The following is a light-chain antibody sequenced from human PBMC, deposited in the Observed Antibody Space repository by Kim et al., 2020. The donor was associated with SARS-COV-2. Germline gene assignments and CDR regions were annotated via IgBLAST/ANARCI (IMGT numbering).Light chain of an antibody. CDR2: AAS. CDR1: QSITSY. CDR3: QQSYSTPLT. V-gene: IGKV1-39*01. J-gene: IGKJ4*01. Sequence: IQLTQSPSSLSASVGDRVTITCRTSQSITSYVNWYQQKPGKAPDLLIYAASSLQSGVPSRFGGSGSGTEFTLTISSLQPEDSATYFCQQSYSTPLTFGGGTKLEI.